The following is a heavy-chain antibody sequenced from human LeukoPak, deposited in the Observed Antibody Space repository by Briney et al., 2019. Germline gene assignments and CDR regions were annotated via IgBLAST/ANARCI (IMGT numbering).Heavy chain of an antibody. V-gene: IGHV3-21*01. CDR1: GFTFSTYS. CDR2: ISSTSSYI. D-gene: IGHD3-10*01. Sequence: MTGGSLRLSCAASGFTFSTYSMNWVRQAPGKGLEWVSFISSTSSYIYYADSVKGRFTISRDNAKNSLYLQMNSLRAEDTAVYYCARDFESETGDHWGQGTLVTVSS. J-gene: IGHJ4*02. CDR3: ARDFESETGDH.